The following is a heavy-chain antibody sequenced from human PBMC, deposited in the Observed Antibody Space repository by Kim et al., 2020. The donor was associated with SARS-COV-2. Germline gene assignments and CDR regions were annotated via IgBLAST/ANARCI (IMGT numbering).Heavy chain of an antibody. CDR2: ISSSSTYI. Sequence: GGSLRLSCAASGFTFSSYRMNWVRHVPGKGLEWVSSISSSSTYIYYADSVKGRFTISRDDAKNSLYLQMNSLRAEDTAVYYCARDRYYYDSSGYYSYYG. CDR3: ARDRYYYDSSGYYSYYG. D-gene: IGHD3-22*01. CDR1: GFTFSSYR. V-gene: IGHV3-21*01. J-gene: IGHJ6*01.